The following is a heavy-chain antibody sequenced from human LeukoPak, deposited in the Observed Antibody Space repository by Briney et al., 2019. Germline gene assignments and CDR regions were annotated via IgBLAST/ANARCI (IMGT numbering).Heavy chain of an antibody. CDR2: LSGSASNT. D-gene: IGHD1-7*01. CDR1: GFTFNNFA. J-gene: IGHJ4*02. CDR3: AKSPRVTGTTYFDY. V-gene: IGHV3-23*01. Sequence: PGGSLRLSCAASGFTFNNFAMSWVRQAPGKGLEWVSTLSGSASNTYYADSVKGRFTISRDNPRDTLYLQMNSLRAEDTAVYYCAKSPRVTGTTYFDYWGQGSLVTVSS.